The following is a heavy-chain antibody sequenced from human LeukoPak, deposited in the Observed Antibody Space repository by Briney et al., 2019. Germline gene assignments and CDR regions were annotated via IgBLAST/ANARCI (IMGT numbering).Heavy chain of an antibody. J-gene: IGHJ2*01. CDR3: AREGLSSSWDNWYFDL. CDR1: GFTFSSYG. CDR2: ISYDGSNK. V-gene: IGHV3-30*03. D-gene: IGHD6-13*01. Sequence: QAGGSLRLSCAASGFTFSSYGMHWVRQAPGKGLEWVAVISYDGSNKYYADSVKGRFTISRDNSKNTLYLQMNSLRAEDTAVYYCAREGLSSSWDNWYFDLWGRGTLVTVSS.